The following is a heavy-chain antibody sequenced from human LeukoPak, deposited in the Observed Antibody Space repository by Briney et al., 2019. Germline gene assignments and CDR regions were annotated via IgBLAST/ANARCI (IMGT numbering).Heavy chain of an antibody. CDR1: GFTFSSYG. V-gene: IGHV3-30*18. CDR3: AKDGQWRLDY. J-gene: IGHJ4*02. D-gene: IGHD6-19*01. Sequence: PGGSLRLSCAASGFTFSSYGMHWVRQAPGKGLEWVAVISYDGSNKYYADSVKGRFTISRDNSKNTLYLQMNSLRAEDTAVYYCAKDGQWRLDYWGQGTLVTVSS. CDR2: ISYDGSNK.